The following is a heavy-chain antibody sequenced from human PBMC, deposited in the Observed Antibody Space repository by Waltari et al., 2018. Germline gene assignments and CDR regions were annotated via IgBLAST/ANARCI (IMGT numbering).Heavy chain of an antibody. CDR1: GYTFTDYY. Sequence: QVQLVQSGAEVKKPGASVKVSCQASGYTFTDYYMSWVRQAPGQGLEWMGRRNPNTGGASSAQKFQGRVTMTRDTSISTRYMELSSLKSDDTAVYYCARGGGDYGTFDYWGQGTLVTVSS. V-gene: IGHV1-2*06. J-gene: IGHJ4*02. D-gene: IGHD4-17*01. CDR3: ARGGGDYGTFDY. CDR2: RNPNTGGA.